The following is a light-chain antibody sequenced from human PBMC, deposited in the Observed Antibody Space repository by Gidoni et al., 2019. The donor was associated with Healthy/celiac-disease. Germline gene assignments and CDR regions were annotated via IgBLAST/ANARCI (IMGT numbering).Light chain of an antibody. CDR1: QSVSSSY. V-gene: IGKV3-20*01. CDR2: GAS. J-gene: IGKJ1*01. CDR3: QQYGSSPQT. Sequence: EIVLTQSPGTLSLAPGERATLSCRASQSVSSSYLAWYQQKPGQAPRLLIYGASSRATGIPDRFSGSGSGTDFTLTISRLEPEDVAVYYCQQYGSSPQTFXQXTKVEIK.